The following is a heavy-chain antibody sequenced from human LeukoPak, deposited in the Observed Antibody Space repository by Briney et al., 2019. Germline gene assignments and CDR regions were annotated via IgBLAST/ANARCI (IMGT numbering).Heavy chain of an antibody. CDR3: ARESGYCSGGICYLLDY. CDR1: GYTFTNYG. CDR2: VNTETGKT. D-gene: IGHD2-15*01. Sequence: ASVKVSCKPFGYTFTNYGICWVRQAPGEGGEWRGWVNTETGKTNYAQKLQGRVTMTTDKSRSKDYMEMRRLRDGDRGLYYCARESGYCSGGICYLLDYWGQGTLVTVSS. J-gene: IGHJ4*02. V-gene: IGHV1-18*01.